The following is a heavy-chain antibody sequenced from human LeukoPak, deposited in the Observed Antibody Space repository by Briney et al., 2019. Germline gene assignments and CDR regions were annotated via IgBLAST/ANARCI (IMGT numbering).Heavy chain of an antibody. CDR3: AKPRDSIVGTTTPTRLATLDI. CDR2: ISSSSTSI. J-gene: IGHJ3*02. V-gene: IGHV3-23*01. CDR1: GFTFSSHT. Sequence: GGSLRLSCAASGFTFSSHTMTWVRQGPGKGLDWVASISSSSTSIYYADSVKGRFTISRDNPNNTLYLQMNNLRAEDTAVYYCAKPRDSIVGTTTPTRLATLDIWGQGTMVTVSS. D-gene: IGHD1-26*01.